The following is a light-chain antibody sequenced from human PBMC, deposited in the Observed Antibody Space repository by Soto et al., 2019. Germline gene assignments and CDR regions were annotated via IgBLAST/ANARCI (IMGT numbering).Light chain of an antibody. CDR1: SSDVGGYNY. Sequence: QSVLTQPPSASGSPGQSVTISCTGTSSDVGGYNYVSWYQQHPGKAPKVMIYEVSNRPSGVPDRVSGSKSGNTASLTVSGLQAEDEADYYCSSYAGSNNFVFGTGTKLTVL. V-gene: IGLV2-8*01. J-gene: IGLJ1*01. CDR2: EVS. CDR3: SSYAGSNNFV.